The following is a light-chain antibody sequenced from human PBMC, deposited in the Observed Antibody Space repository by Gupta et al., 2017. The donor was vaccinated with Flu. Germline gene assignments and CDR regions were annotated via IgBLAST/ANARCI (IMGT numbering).Light chain of an antibody. V-gene: IGLV3-9*01. CDR2: RGS. Sequence: SYELTQPLSVSVALGQTATITCGGYSFVSQNLNWYQQKPGQVRWLVIYRGSDRPSGPPVRLSGSVSGNTATLTISRAQVGDEDDYFCQVWASCTVVFGGGTKLTVL. CDR3: QVWASCTVV. CDR1: SFVSQN. J-gene: IGLJ2*01.